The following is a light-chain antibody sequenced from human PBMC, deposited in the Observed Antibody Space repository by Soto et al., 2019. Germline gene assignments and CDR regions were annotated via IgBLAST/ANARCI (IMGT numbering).Light chain of an antibody. Sequence: QSALTQPPSASGSPGQSVTISCTGTSSDVGGYNYVSWYQQQPGKAPKLMIFEVTKRPSGIPDRFSGSKSGNTASLTVSGLQADDEAYYYCSSYAGSNNLVFGGGTKLTVL. CDR1: SSDVGGYNY. V-gene: IGLV2-8*01. CDR3: SSYAGSNNLV. J-gene: IGLJ3*02. CDR2: EVT.